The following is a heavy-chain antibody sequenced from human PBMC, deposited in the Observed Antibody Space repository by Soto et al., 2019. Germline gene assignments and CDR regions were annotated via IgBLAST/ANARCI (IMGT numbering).Heavy chain of an antibody. CDR1: GGSISSYY. CDR2: IYYSRST. CDR3: ARRGTIKRTWFDP. V-gene: IGHV4-59*01. D-gene: IGHD5-12*01. Sequence: SETLSLTCTVSGGSISSYYWSWIRQPPGKGLEWIGYIYYSRSTNYNPSLKSRVTISVDTSKNQFSLKLSSVTAADTAVYYCARRGTIKRTWFDPWGQGTLVTVSS. J-gene: IGHJ5*02.